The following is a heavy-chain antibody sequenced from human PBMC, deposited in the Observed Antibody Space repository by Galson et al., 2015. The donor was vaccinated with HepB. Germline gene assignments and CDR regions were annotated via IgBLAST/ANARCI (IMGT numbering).Heavy chain of an antibody. Sequence: ATLSLTCPVSGGSISSYYWSWIRQPPGKGLEWIGYIYYSGSTNYNPSLKSRVTISVDTSKNQFSLKLSSVTAADTAVYYCARVRYYDSSGYEASFQHWGQGTLVTVSS. J-gene: IGHJ1*01. CDR3: ARVRYYDSSGYEASFQH. V-gene: IGHV4-59*01. CDR2: IYYSGST. CDR1: GGSISSYY. D-gene: IGHD3-22*01.